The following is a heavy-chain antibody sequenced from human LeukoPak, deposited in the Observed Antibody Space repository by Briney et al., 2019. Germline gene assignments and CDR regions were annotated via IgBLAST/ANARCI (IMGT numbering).Heavy chain of an antibody. CDR2: IKTDGYDK. V-gene: IGHV3-7*01. CDR1: GFTFSNYW. CDR3: ARALYNHGRFPDYFDS. Sequence: GGSLRLSCAASGFTFSNYWMGWVRQAPGKGLEWVANIKTDGYDKYYADSVKGRFTISRDNAKNSLYLQMDSLRAEDTAVYYCARALYNHGRFPDYFDSWGQGTLVTVSS. D-gene: IGHD1-14*01. J-gene: IGHJ4*02.